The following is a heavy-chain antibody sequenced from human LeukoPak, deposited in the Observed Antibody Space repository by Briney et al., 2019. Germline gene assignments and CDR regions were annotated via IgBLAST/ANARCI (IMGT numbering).Heavy chain of an antibody. V-gene: IGHV1-46*01. D-gene: IGHD4-17*01. J-gene: IGHJ4*02. CDR2: INPSGGST. CDR3: ARDSLYGVVDY. CDR1: GYTFTSYY. Sequence: VASVKVSCTTSGYTFTSYYIHWVRQAPGQGLEWMGIINPSGGSTSYAQKFQGRVTMTRDTSTSTVYMYLSSLRSEDTAVYYCARDSLYGVVDYWGQGTLVTVSS.